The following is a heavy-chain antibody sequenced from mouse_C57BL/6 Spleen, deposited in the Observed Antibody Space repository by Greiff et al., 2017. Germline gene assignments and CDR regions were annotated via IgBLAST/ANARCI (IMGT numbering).Heavy chain of an antibody. J-gene: IGHJ3*01. CDR1: GYSITSGYY. D-gene: IGHD1-1*01. V-gene: IGHV3-6*01. CDR3: ARDRDYGSLAWFAY. Sequence: VQLKESGPGLVKPSQSLSLTCSVTGYSITSGYYWNWIRQFPGNKLEWMGYISYDGSNNYNPSLKNRISITRDTSKNQFFLKLNSVTTEDTATYYCARDRDYGSLAWFAYWGQGTLVTVSA. CDR2: ISYDGSN.